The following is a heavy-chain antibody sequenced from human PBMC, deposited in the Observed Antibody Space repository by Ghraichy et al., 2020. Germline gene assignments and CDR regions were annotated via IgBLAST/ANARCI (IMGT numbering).Heavy chain of an antibody. V-gene: IGHV4-30-4*01. CDR2: VFYSGST. D-gene: IGHD3-9*01. J-gene: IGHJ4*02. CDR3: ARDHKYNILPGFDY. Sequence: SQTLSLTCTVSGDSISSGDYYWSWIRQSPGKGLEWIGYVFYSGSTCYNPSLRSRVSISIDTSKNQFSLSLSSVTAADTAVYYCARDHKYNILPGFDYWGQGTLGTVSS. CDR1: GDSISSGDYY.